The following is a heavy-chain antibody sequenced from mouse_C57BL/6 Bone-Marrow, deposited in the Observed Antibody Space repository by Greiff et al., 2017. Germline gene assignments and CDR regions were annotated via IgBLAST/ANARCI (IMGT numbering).Heavy chain of an antibody. CDR1: GYTFTSYW. CDR2: IDPSDSYT. J-gene: IGHJ3*01. Sequence: QVQLQQPGAELVMPGASVKLSCKASGYTFTSYWMHWVKQRPGQGLEWIGEIDPSDSYTNYNQKFKGKSTLTVDKSSSTAYMQLSSLTSEDSEVYYCEREGGYDYDVTWFAYWGQGTLVTVSA. D-gene: IGHD2-4*01. V-gene: IGHV1-69*01. CDR3: EREGGYDYDVTWFAY.